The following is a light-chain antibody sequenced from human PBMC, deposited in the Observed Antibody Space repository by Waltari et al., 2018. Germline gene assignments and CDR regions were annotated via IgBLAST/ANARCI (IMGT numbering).Light chain of an antibody. CDR2: KDN. V-gene: IGLV3-25*03. CDR1: ALPTPH. CDR3: LSADIGGTQGV. Sequence: SYELTQPPSVSVSPGETAKNACPRDALPTPHAYWYRQTPGQAPVVVIYKDNVRPSGIPERFSGSSSGTTVTLTISGVQAEDEADYYCLSADIGGTQGVFGGGTKLTVL. J-gene: IGLJ2*01.